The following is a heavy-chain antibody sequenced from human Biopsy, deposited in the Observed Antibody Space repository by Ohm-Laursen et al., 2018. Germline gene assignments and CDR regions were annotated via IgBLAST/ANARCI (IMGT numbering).Heavy chain of an antibody. CDR3: AKASGYSSGWPIDY. Sequence: SLRLSCAASGFTFENYAMNWVRQAPGKGLEWVSGISWNSGSVVYADSEKGRFTISRDNAKNSLYLQMHSLRAEDTAFYYCAKASGYSSGWPIDYWGQGNLVTVSS. D-gene: IGHD6-19*01. CDR2: ISWNSGSV. V-gene: IGHV3-9*01. CDR1: GFTFENYA. J-gene: IGHJ4*02.